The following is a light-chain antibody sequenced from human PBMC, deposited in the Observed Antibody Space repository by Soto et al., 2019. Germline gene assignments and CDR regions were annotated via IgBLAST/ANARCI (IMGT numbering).Light chain of an antibody. CDR3: QQYHSYSVT. Sequence: DFQMTQSPSTLSASVGDRVTITCRASQNIRSRLAWFQQKPGRAPKLLIYDASNLEAGVPSRFRGSGSGTDFTFTISRLQPEDIATYYCQQYHSYSVTFGQGTRLEIK. V-gene: IGKV1-5*01. CDR1: QNIRSR. CDR2: DAS. J-gene: IGKJ5*01.